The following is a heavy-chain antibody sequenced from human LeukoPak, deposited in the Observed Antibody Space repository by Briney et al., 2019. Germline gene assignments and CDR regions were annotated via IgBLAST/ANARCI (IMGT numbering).Heavy chain of an antibody. Sequence: ASVKVSCKASGGTFSSYAISWVRQAPGQGLEWMGGIIPIFGTANYAQKFQGRVTITADESTSTAYMELSSLRSEDTAVYYCARSPMGSGSANWFGPWGQGTLVTVSS. D-gene: IGHD3-10*01. V-gene: IGHV1-69*01. CDR3: ARSPMGSGSANWFGP. CDR1: GGTFSSYA. J-gene: IGHJ5*02. CDR2: IIPIFGTA.